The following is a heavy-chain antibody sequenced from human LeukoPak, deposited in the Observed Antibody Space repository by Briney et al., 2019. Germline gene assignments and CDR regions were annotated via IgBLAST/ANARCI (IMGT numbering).Heavy chain of an antibody. D-gene: IGHD3-10*01. V-gene: IGHV4-39*07. CDR1: GGSISSSSYY. CDR3: ASRPMVRGVDTSAGLDP. J-gene: IGHJ5*02. Sequence: PSETLSLTCTVSGGSISSSSYYWGWIRQPPGKGLEWIGSIYYSGSTYYNPSLKSRVTISVDTSKNQFSLKLSSVTAADTAVYYCASRPMVRGVDTSAGLDPWGQGTLVTVSS. CDR2: IYYSGST.